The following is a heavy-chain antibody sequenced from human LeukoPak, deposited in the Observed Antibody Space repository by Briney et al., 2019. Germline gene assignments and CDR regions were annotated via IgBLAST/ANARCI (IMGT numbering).Heavy chain of an antibody. CDR1: GFTFSSYS. J-gene: IGHJ6*02. Sequence: GSLRLSCAASGFTFSSYSMNWVRQAPGKGLEWVSHITASGTAMFYADSVKGRFTISRDNAKNTLYLQMNSLRAEDTAVYYCARVPPSYSSSWYEVRAGYYGMDVWGQGTTVTVSS. CDR2: ITASGTAM. V-gene: IGHV3-48*04. D-gene: IGHD6-13*01. CDR3: ARVPPSYSSSWYEVRAGYYGMDV.